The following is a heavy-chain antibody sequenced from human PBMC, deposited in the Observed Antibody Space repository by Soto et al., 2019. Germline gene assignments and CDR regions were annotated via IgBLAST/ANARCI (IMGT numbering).Heavy chain of an antibody. CDR3: ARDPNFGNYGDYNDAFDI. Sequence: GASVKVSCKASGYTFTSYGISWVRQAPGQGLEWMGWISAYNGNTNYAQKLQGRVTMTTDTSTSTAYMELRSLRSDDTAVYYCARDPNFGNYGDYNDAFDIWGKGTMVTVSS. CDR1: GYTFTSYG. CDR2: ISAYNGNT. V-gene: IGHV1-18*01. D-gene: IGHD4-17*01. J-gene: IGHJ3*02.